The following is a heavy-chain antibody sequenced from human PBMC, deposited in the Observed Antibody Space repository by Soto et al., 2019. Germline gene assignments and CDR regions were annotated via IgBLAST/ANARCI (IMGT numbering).Heavy chain of an antibody. CDR1: CYTFTSYG. D-gene: IGHD3-22*01. CDR2: ISAYNGNT. J-gene: IGHJ6*02. Sequence: VASVKVSCKASCYTFTSYGISWVRQAPGQGLEWMGWISAYNGNTNYAQKLQGRVTMTTDTSTSTAYMELRSLRSDDTAVYYCARDLGDYYDSSGYFKGNGMDVWGQGTTVTVSS. V-gene: IGHV1-18*04. CDR3: ARDLGDYYDSSGYFKGNGMDV.